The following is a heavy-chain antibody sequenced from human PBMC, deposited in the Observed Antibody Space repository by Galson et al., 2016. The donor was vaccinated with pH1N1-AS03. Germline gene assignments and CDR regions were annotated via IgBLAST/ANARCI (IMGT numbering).Heavy chain of an antibody. CDR3: AKDVFGLIWHYMDV. D-gene: IGHD2-21*02. Sequence: SLGLSCAASGFTFEDYTMHWVRQVPGKGLEWNSLISLDGATSSYADSVKGRFTISRDNDKNSLYLQMNSRRTEDTAFYYCAKDVFGLIWHYMDVWGKGTVVTVSS. CDR1: GFTFEDYT. CDR2: ISLDGATS. V-gene: IGHV3-43*01. J-gene: IGHJ6*03.